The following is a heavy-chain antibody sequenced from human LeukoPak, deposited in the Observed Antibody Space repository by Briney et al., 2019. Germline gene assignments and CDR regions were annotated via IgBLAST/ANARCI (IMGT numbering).Heavy chain of an antibody. CDR1: GFTFSSYS. J-gene: IGHJ5*02. V-gene: IGHV3-23*01. D-gene: IGHD6-13*01. CDR3: AKASRIAAARYWFDT. Sequence: GGSLRLSCAASGFTFSSYSMHWVRQAPGKGLEWVSAISVSGGSTYYADSVKGRFTISRATSKNSLYLQMNSLRAENTAIYYCAKASRIAAARYWFDTWGQGTLVTVSS. CDR2: ISVSGGST.